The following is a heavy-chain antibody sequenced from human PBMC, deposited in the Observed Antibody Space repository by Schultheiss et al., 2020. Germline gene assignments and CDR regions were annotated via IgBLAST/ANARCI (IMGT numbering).Heavy chain of an antibody. CDR1: GFIFSTYD. V-gene: IGHV3-48*02. J-gene: IGHJ4*02. CDR3: ARGPTRYSSSWFDY. D-gene: IGHD6-13*01. CDR2: ISSSSSTI. Sequence: GGSLRLSCAASGFIFSTYDMNWIRQATGKGLEWVSYISSSSSTIYYADSVKGRFTISRDNAKNSLYLQMNSLRDEDTAVYYCARGPTRYSSSWFDYWGQGTLVTVSS.